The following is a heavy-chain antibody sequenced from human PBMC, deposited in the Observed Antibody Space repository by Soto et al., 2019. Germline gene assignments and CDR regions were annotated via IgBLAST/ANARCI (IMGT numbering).Heavy chain of an antibody. CDR2: ISYDGSNT. CDR3: AREGGYCSGGSCYSGGFDY. CDR1: GFTFSSYA. D-gene: IGHD2-15*01. J-gene: IGHJ4*02. Sequence: QVQLVESGGGVVQPGRSLRLSCAASGFTFSSYAMHWVRQAPGKGLEWVAVISYDGSNTYYADSVTGLFTIARQNSKNTLYLQMNSLRAEDTAVYYCAREGGYCSGGSCYSGGFDYWGQGTLVTVAS. V-gene: IGHV3-30-3*01.